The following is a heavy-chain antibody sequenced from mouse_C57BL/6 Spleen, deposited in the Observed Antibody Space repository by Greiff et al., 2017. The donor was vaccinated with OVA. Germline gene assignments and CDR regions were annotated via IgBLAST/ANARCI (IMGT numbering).Heavy chain of an antibody. Sequence: QVQLQQSGAELMKPGASVKLSCKATGYTFTGYWIEWVKQRPGHGLEWIGEILPGSGSTNYNEKFKGKATFTADTSSNTAYMQLSSLTTEDSAIYYCARELALITTVVPYYFDYWGQGTTLTVSS. D-gene: IGHD1-1*01. J-gene: IGHJ2*01. CDR1: GYTFTGYW. V-gene: IGHV1-9*01. CDR3: ARELALITTVVPYYFDY. CDR2: ILPGSGST.